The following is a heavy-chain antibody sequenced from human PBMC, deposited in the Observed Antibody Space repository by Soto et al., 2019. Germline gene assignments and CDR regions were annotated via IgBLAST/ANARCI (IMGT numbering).Heavy chain of an antibody. D-gene: IGHD6-19*01. Sequence: QVQLVQSGAEVKKPGASVKLSCKASGYTFTSYDINWVRQATGQGLEWMGWMNPNSGNTGYAQKFQGRVTMTRNTSISTAYMELSSLRSEDTAVYYCARGLYSSGWYIGYWFDPWGQGTLVTVSS. CDR1: GYTFTSYD. CDR2: MNPNSGNT. V-gene: IGHV1-8*01. J-gene: IGHJ5*02. CDR3: ARGLYSSGWYIGYWFDP.